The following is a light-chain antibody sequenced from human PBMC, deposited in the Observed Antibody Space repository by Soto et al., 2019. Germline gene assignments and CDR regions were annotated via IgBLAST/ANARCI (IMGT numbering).Light chain of an antibody. CDR2: DVS. Sequence: QSVLTQPASVSGSPGQSITISCTGTSSDVGGYNYVSWYQQHPGKAPKLMIYDVSNRPSGVSNRFSGSKSGNTASLTISGLQAEDEADYYCSSYKSSSTNVFGTGTKVTVL. CDR3: SSYKSSSTNV. CDR1: SSDVGGYNY. V-gene: IGLV2-14*01. J-gene: IGLJ1*01.